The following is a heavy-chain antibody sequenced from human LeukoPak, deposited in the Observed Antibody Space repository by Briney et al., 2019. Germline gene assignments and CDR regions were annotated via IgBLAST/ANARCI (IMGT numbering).Heavy chain of an antibody. CDR2: SGST. CDR1: GATISSYY. D-gene: IGHD3-16*01. V-gene: IGHV4-59*01. J-gene: IGHJ4*02. Sequence: SETLSLTCTVSGATISSYYWSWIRQPPGKGLEWIDSGSTNYNPSLKSRVTISVDTSKNQFSLNLRSVTAADTAVYYCARGGNYNFDYWGQGTLVTVSS. CDR3: ARGGNYNFDY.